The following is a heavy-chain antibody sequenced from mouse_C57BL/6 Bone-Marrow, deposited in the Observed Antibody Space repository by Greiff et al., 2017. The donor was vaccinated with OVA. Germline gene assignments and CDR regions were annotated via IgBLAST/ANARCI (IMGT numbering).Heavy chain of an antibody. CDR2: IYPRDGST. V-gene: IGHV1-78*01. J-gene: IGHJ1*03. Sequence: QVQLQESDAELVKPGASVKISCKVSGYTFTDHTIHWMKQRPEQGLEWIGYIYPRDGSTKYNEKFKGKATLTADNSSSTAYMQLNSLTSEDSAVYFCARDYYGSSYDWYFDVWGTGTTVTVSS. D-gene: IGHD1-1*01. CDR1: GYTFTDHT. CDR3: ARDYYGSSYDWYFDV.